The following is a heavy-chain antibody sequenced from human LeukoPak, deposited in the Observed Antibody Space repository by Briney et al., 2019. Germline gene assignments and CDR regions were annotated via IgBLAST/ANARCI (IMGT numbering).Heavy chain of an antibody. CDR1: GFTFSSYG. CDR2: IWYDGSNK. Sequence: GGSLRLSCAASGFTFSSYGMHWVRQAPGKGLEWVAVIWYDGSNKYYADSVKGRFTISRDNSKNTLYLQMNRLRAEDTAVYYCARERPYYDILTGSSFHYYYMDVWGKGTTVTVSS. J-gene: IGHJ6*03. V-gene: IGHV3-33*01. D-gene: IGHD3-9*01. CDR3: ARERPYYDILTGSSFHYYYMDV.